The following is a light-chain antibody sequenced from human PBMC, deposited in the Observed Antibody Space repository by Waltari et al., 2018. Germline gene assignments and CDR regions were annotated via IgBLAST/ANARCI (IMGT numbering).Light chain of an antibody. J-gene: IGKJ3*01. Sequence: EIVMTQSPATLSVSPGDRATLPCRDSQSISNNLAWYQQKPGQAPRPLIYGASARATDIPARFSGNRSGTEFTLTISSLQSEDFAVYYCQQYNNWPPLFTFGPGTKVDMK. CDR2: GAS. V-gene: IGKV3D-15*01. CDR3: QQYNNWPPLFT. CDR1: QSISNN.